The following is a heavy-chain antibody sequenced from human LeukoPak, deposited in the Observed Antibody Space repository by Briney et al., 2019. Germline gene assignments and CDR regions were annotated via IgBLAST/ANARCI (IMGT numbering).Heavy chain of an antibody. V-gene: IGHV4-39*01. Sequence: PSETLSLTCTVSGGSISSSSYYWGWIRQPPGKGLEWIGSIYYSGSTYYNPSLKSRVTISADTSKNQFSLKLSSVTAADTAVYYCARGGDIAVMTYATWFDPWSQGTLVTVSS. CDR2: IYYSGST. CDR3: ARGGDIAVMTYATWFDP. J-gene: IGHJ5*02. CDR1: GGSISSSSYY. D-gene: IGHD2-8*01.